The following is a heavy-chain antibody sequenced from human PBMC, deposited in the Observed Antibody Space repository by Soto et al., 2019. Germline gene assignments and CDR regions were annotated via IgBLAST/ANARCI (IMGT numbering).Heavy chain of an antibody. CDR3: AGGGGGATAMVNWFDP. Sequence: SETLSLTCTVSGGSISSSSYYWGWIRQPPGKGLEWIGSIYYSGSTYYNPSLKSRVTISVDTSKNQFSLKLSSVTAADTAVYYWAGGGGGATAMVNWFDPWGQGTLVTVSS. CDR1: GGSISSSSYY. D-gene: IGHD5-18*01. V-gene: IGHV4-39*07. CDR2: IYYSGST. J-gene: IGHJ5*02.